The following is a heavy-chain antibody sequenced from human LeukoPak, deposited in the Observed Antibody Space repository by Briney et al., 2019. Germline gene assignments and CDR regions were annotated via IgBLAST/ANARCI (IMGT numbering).Heavy chain of an antibody. CDR1: GGSFSGYH. J-gene: IGHJ4*02. V-gene: IGHV4-34*01. D-gene: IGHD6-6*01. Sequence: SETLSLTCAVFGGSFSGYHWSWIRQPPGKGLEWIGGVNYGESTNYNSSLKSRVTISVDTSKNQFSLKLSSVTAADTAVYYCARRGSMTGPPPLWGQGTLVTVSS. CDR3: ARRGSMTGPPPL. CDR2: VNYGEST.